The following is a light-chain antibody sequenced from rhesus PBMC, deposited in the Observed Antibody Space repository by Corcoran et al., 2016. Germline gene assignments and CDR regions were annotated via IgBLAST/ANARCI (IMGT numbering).Light chain of an antibody. CDR3: QLFSDSPLT. J-gene: IGKJ4*01. Sequence: DIQMTQSPSSLSASVGDTVTLTCRASQSISNWLAWYQQKPGKAPNLLIYKASNLQSGAPSRFSGRGSGTAFTLTISNLQSGDFATYYCQLFSDSPLTFGGRTKVEVK. CDR1: QSISNW. V-gene: IGKV1-22*01. CDR2: KAS.